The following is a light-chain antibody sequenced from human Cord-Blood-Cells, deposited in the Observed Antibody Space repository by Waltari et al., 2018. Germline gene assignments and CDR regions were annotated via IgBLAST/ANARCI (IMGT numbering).Light chain of an antibody. CDR2: EGS. CDR3: CSYAGSSTVV. Sequence: QSALTQPPSVSGSPGQSITFSCPGTGSDAGSYNLVSGYPQHPGKAPKHMIYEGSKRPSGVSNRFSGSKSGNTASLTISGLQAEDEADYYCCSYAGSSTVVFGGGTKLTVL. CDR1: GSDAGSYNL. J-gene: IGLJ2*01. V-gene: IGLV2-23*01.